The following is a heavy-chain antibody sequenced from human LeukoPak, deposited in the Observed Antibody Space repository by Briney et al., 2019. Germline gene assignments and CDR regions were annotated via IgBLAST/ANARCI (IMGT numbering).Heavy chain of an antibody. CDR1: GYSFASYW. V-gene: IGHV5-51*01. J-gene: IGHJ6*03. D-gene: IGHD2-2*01. Sequence: GESLKISCKGSGYSFASYWIGWVRQMPGKGLEWMGIIYPGDSDTRYSPSFQGQVTISADKSISTAYLQWSSLKASDTAMYYCARLPEYYYYYMDVWGKGTTVTVSS. CDR2: IYPGDSDT. CDR3: ARLPEYYYYYMDV.